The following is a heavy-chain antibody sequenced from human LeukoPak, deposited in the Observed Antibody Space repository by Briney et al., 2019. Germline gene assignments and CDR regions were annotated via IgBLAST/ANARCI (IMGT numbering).Heavy chain of an antibody. J-gene: IGHJ4*02. CDR3: ARGVDGYNPANDY. V-gene: IGHV3-7*05. Sequence: PGGSLRLPCAASGFIFSDYWMSWVRQAPGKGLEWVANIKHDGSEKFYVDSVKGRFTISRDYAKNSLYLQMNSLRAEDTAVYYCARGVDGYNPANDYWGQGTLVTVSS. D-gene: IGHD5-24*01. CDR1: GFIFSDYW. CDR2: IKHDGSEK.